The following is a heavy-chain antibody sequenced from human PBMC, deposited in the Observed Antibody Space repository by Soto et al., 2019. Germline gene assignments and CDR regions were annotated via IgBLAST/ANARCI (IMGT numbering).Heavy chain of an antibody. Sequence: SQTLSLTCAISGDSVSSNSAAWNWIRQSPSRGLEWLGRTYYRSKWYNDYAVSVKSRITINPDTSKNQFSLQLNSVTPEDTAVYYCARRKEGDFWSGYYTAAGAFDFWGQGTMVTLSS. J-gene: IGHJ3*01. CDR1: GDSVSSNSAA. D-gene: IGHD3-3*01. V-gene: IGHV6-1*01. CDR2: TYYRSKWYN. CDR3: ARRKEGDFWSGYYTAAGAFDF.